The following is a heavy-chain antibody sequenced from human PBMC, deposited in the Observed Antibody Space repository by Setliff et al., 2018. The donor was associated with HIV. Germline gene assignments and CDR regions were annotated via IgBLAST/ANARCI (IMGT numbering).Heavy chain of an antibody. Sequence: PGGSLRLSCTVSGFTFGDYTMSWVRQAPGKGLEWVGFIRGKTYGGTPEYAASVKDRFTISRDDSKSIAYLQMNSLKTEDSAVYYCSSAFADYAYWYFDYWGQGTLVTVSS. V-gene: IGHV3-49*04. CDR3: SSAFADYAYWYFDY. CDR1: GFTFGDYT. J-gene: IGHJ4*02. CDR2: IRGKTYGGTP. D-gene: IGHD2-8*02.